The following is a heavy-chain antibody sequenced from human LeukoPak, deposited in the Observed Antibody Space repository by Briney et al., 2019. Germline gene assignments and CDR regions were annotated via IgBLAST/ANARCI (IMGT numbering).Heavy chain of an antibody. V-gene: IGHV1-18*01. CDR3: ARVSGYYDSSGYSGRSHYFDY. CDR1: TYNFASVG. J-gene: IGHJ4*02. Sequence: ASVKVSCKASTYNFASVGINRVREAPGQGLEWMGWISAYNGNTNYAQKLQGRVTMTTDTSTSTAYMELRSLRSDVTAVYYWARVSGYYDSSGYSGRSHYFDYWGQGTLVTVSP. D-gene: IGHD3-22*01. CDR2: ISAYNGNT.